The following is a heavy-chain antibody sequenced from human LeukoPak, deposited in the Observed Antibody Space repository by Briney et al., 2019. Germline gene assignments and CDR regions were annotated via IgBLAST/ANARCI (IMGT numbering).Heavy chain of an antibody. J-gene: IGHJ4*02. Sequence: SETLSLTCSVSGGSISSFYWNWIRQPPGKGLEWIGYTANSGSTNYNPSLKSRLTISVDTSKNHLSLRLSSVTAADTAVYYCARGNYDDSYAYGGDFDSWGQGTLVTVSS. V-gene: IGHV4-59*01. CDR2: TANSGST. D-gene: IGHD3-16*01. CDR3: ARGNYDDSYAYGGDFDS. CDR1: GGSISSFY.